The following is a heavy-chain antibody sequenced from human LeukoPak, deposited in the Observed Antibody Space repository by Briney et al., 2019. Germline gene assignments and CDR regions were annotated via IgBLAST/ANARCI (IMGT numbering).Heavy chain of an antibody. V-gene: IGHV4-59*08. D-gene: IGHD4-23*01. CDR2: VSYSGST. Sequence: PSETLSLPCTAAAYSFSRNYWNWILQPPGKGLEWIAYVSYSGSTNYNPSLKSRVTTSQDTSKNQSSLKLSSVTDAQRAVQYCARSYGGVWHFDLWGRGTLVTVSS. CDR1: AYSFSRNY. CDR3: ARSYGGVWHFDL. J-gene: IGHJ2*01.